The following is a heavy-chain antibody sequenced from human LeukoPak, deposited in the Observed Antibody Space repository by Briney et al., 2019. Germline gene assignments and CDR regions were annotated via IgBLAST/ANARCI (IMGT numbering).Heavy chain of an antibody. Sequence: PSQTLSLTCTVSGGSISSGGYYWSWIRQHPGKGLEWIGYIYYSGSTYYNPSLRSRVTISLDTSKIRFSLKLSSVTAADTAVYYCARVLGYCSGGSCSTAGYFDYWGQGTLVTVSS. CDR2: IYYSGST. CDR1: GGSISSGGYY. CDR3: ARVLGYCSGGSCSTAGYFDY. J-gene: IGHJ4*02. V-gene: IGHV4-31*03. D-gene: IGHD2-15*01.